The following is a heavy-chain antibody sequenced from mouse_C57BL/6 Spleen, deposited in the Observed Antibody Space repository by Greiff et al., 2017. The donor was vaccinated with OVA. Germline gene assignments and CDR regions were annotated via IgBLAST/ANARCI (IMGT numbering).Heavy chain of an antibody. J-gene: IGHJ2*01. D-gene: IGHD1-1*01. V-gene: IGHV1-52*01. CDR1: GYTFTSYW. CDR2: IDPSDSET. Sequence: LQQPGAELVRPGSSVKLSCKASGYTFTSYWMHWVKQRPIQGLEWIGNIDPSDSETHYNQKFKDKATLTVDKSSSTAYMQLSSLTSADSAVYYCARSRDYYGSSYFDYWGQGTTLTVSS. CDR3: ARSRDYYGSSYFDY.